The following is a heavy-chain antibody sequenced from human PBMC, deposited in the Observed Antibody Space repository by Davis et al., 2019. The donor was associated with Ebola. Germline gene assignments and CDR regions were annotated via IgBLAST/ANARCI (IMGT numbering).Heavy chain of an antibody. Sequence: SVKVSCKASGGTFSSYAISWVRQAPGQGLEWMGGIIPIFGTANYAQKFQGRVTITADESTSTAYMELSSLRSEDTAVYYCAREGVPHDAFDVWGQGTMVTVSS. CDR1: GGTFSSYA. D-gene: IGHD1-1*01. CDR2: IIPIFGTA. CDR3: AREGVPHDAFDV. J-gene: IGHJ3*01. V-gene: IGHV1-69*13.